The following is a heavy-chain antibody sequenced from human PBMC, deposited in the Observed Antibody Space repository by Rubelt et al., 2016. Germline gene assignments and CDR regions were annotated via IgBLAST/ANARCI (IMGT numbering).Heavy chain of an antibody. CDR1: GFTFSSYW. D-gene: IGHD6-13*01. Sequence: EVQLLESGGGLVQPGGSLRLSCAASGFTFSSYWMSWVRQAPGKGLEWVANIKQDGSEKYYVDSVKGRCTISRDNAKNSLYRQMNSLRAEDTAVYYCARDLGSDSSSFGAFDIWGQGTMVTVSS. CDR2: IKQDGSEK. V-gene: IGHV3-7*03. CDR3: ARDLGSDSSSFGAFDI. J-gene: IGHJ3*02.